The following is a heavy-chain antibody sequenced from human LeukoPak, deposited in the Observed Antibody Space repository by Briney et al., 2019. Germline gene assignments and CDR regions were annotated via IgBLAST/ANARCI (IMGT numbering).Heavy chain of an antibody. CDR1: GYTFTSYA. J-gene: IGHJ4*02. CDR3: ARDSYYGSGSFDY. D-gene: IGHD3-10*01. V-gene: IGHV1-3*03. Sequence: ASVKVSCKASGYTFTSYAIHWVRQAPGQRLEWMGWINAGNGNTKYSQEFQGRVTMTRDTSTSTVYMELSSLRSEDTAVYYCARDSYYGSGSFDYWGQGTLVTVSS. CDR2: INAGNGNT.